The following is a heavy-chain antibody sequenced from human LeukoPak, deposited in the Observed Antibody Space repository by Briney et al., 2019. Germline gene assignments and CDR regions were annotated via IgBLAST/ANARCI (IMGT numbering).Heavy chain of an antibody. D-gene: IGHD1-26*01. V-gene: IGHV4-59*08. CDR2: IYYSGST. Sequence: SETLSLTCTVSGGSISSYYWSWIRQPPGKGLEWIGYIYYSGSTNYNPSLKSRVTISVDTSKNQFSLKLSSVTAADTAVYYCVRRNSGSCNWFDPWGQGTLVTVSS. CDR1: GGSISSYY. CDR3: VRRNSGSCNWFDP. J-gene: IGHJ5*02.